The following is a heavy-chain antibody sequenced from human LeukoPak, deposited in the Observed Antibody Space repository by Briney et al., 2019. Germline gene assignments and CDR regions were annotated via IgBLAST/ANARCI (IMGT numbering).Heavy chain of an antibody. J-gene: IGHJ3*02. CDR3: ASADYDMAFDI. CDR1: GGSISSGGYY. V-gene: IGHV4-31*03. D-gene: IGHD3-9*01. Sequence: SETLSHTCTVSGGSISSGGYYWSWIRQHPGKGLEWIGYIYYSGSTDYNPSLKSRFTMSVDTSKNQFSLKLSSVTAADTAVYYCASADYDMAFDIWGQGTMVTVSS. CDR2: IYYSGST.